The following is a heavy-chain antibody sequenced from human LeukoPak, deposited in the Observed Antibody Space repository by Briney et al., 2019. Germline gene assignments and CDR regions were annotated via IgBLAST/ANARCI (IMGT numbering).Heavy chain of an antibody. CDR1: GFTLSPYW. CDR2: INSDGSTT. D-gene: IGHD3-10*01. J-gene: IGHJ6*03. CDR3: ARGRKAGVDNYYMDV. Sequence: GGSLRLSCAASGFTLSPYWMHWVRQAPGKGLLWVSRINSDGSTTDYADSVQGRFTISRDNAKNTLYLQMNSLRAEDTAVYYCARGRKAGVDNYYMDVWGKGTTVTVSS. V-gene: IGHV3-74*01.